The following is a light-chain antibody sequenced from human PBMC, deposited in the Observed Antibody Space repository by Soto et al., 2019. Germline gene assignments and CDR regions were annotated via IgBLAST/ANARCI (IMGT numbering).Light chain of an antibody. CDR1: SSDVGSYNY. J-gene: IGLJ1*01. CDR3: NSYTGSSTPYV. V-gene: IGLV2-14*03. CDR2: DVS. Sequence: QSVLTQPASVSGSPGQLITISCTGTSSDVGSYNYVSWYQQHPGKAPKLMIYDVSNRPSGVSNRFSGSKSGNTASLTISGLQAEDEADYYCNSYTGSSTPYVFGTGTKVTVL.